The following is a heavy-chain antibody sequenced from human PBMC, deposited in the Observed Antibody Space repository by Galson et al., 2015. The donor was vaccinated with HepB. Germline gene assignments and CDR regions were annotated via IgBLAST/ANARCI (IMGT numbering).Heavy chain of an antibody. J-gene: IGHJ4*02. CDR2: INSESTFT. CDR3: VGDIYCTSVGCPPRW. V-gene: IGHV3-21*01. CDR1: GFSFSNYS. D-gene: IGHD2-8*02. Sequence: SLRLSCAASGFSFSNYSMTWVRQAPGKGLEWISSINSESTFTYYAASVKGRFTISRDNAKNSLFLQMNSLRPEDTAVYYCVGDIYCTSVGCPPRWWGQGTLVTVSS.